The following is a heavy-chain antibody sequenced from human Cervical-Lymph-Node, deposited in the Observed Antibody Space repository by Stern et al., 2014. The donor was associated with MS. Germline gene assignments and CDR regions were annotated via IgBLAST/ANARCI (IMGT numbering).Heavy chain of an antibody. D-gene: IGHD2-8*01. CDR3: ALPGHFYTNAPDY. Sequence: DQLVESGGGVVQPGGSLRLSCATSGFAFASYDLHWVRQAPGKGLGWVAFISNVGSNKYYADSLKARFIVSRDYSKKTLNLQINSLRREDTAVYYCALPGHFYTNAPDYWGQGTLVTVSS. J-gene: IGHJ4*02. V-gene: IGHV3-30*03. CDR2: ISNVGSNK. CDR1: GFAFASYD.